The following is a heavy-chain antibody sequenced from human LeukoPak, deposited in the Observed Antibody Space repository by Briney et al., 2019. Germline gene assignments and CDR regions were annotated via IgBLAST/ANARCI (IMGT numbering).Heavy chain of an antibody. D-gene: IGHD3-16*01. CDR1: GFTFSSYG. Sequence: PGRSLRLSCAASGFTFSSYGMHWVRQAPGKGLECVAVISYDGSNKYYADSVKGRFTISRDNSKNTLYLQMNSLRAEDTAVYYCAKEPPVDHGDYYYYMDVWGKGTTVTVSS. CDR3: AKEPPVDHGDYYYYMDV. J-gene: IGHJ6*03. CDR2: ISYDGSNK. V-gene: IGHV3-30*18.